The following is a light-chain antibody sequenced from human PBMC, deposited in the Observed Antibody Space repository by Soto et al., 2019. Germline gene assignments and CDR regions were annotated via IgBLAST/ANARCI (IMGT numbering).Light chain of an antibody. CDR2: DAS. Sequence: DIQMNQSPSALSASVGDRGTITSQASHDIKNYLNWYQQKSGKAPKLLIYDASDLETGVPSRFSGSGSGTDFTFTIYSLQPEAIATYYCQQYDNLPLTFGGGTKVHIK. CDR3: QQYDNLPLT. V-gene: IGKV1-33*01. J-gene: IGKJ4*01. CDR1: HDIKNY.